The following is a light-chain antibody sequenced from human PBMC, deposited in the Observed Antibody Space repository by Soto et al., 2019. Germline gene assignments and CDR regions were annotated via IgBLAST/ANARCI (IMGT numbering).Light chain of an antibody. J-gene: IGKJ1*01. Sequence: DIQLTQSPSSLSASVGDRFTVTCRSSQDIAIYLAWYQQKPGKAPKLLISDASNLEGGVPSRFSGSGSGTEFTLTISSLQPDDFATYYCQQYNSYQGTFGQGTKVDIK. CDR1: QDIAIY. CDR2: DAS. V-gene: IGKV1-9*01. CDR3: QQYNSYQGT.